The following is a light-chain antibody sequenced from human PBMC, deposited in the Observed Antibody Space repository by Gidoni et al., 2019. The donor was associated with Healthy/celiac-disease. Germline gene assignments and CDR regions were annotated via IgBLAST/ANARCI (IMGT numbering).Light chain of an antibody. J-gene: IGLJ3*02. CDR1: SSNIGSNT. V-gene: IGLV1-44*01. CDR3: AAWDDSLNGSWV. Sequence: HSVLTQPPSASGTPGQRVTISCSGSSSNIGSNTVNWSQQRPGTAPKLLIYSNNQRPSGVPDRFSGSKSGTSASLAISGLQSEDEADYYCAAWDDSLNGSWVFGGGTKLTVL. CDR2: SNN.